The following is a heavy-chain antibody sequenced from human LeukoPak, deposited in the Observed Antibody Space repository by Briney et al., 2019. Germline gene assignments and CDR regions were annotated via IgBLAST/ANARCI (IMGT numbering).Heavy chain of an antibody. Sequence: GASVKVPCKASGYTFTNYDINWVRQATGQGLEWMGWMNTKIGNNGYAQKFQGRLTLTRSTSLTTAYMELSSLTSEDTAVYYCATGGGLALAGKDYWGQGTLVTVSA. CDR3: ATGGGLALAGKDY. CDR1: GYTFTNYD. V-gene: IGHV1-8*01. D-gene: IGHD6-19*01. CDR2: MNTKIGNN. J-gene: IGHJ4*02.